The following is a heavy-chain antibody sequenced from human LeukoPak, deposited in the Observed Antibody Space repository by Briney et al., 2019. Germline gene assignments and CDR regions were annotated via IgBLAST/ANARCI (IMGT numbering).Heavy chain of an antibody. V-gene: IGHV4-34*09. CDR3: ARDRGVVIPFDY. D-gene: IGHD2-2*01. Sequence: SETLSLTCAVYGGSFSGYYWSWIRQPPGKGLEWIGYIYDSGETYYNPSLKSRVIISLDTSKNQFYLRLSSVTASDTAVYYCARDRGVVIPFDYWGQGTLVTVSS. J-gene: IGHJ4*02. CDR1: GGSFSGYY. CDR2: IYDSGET.